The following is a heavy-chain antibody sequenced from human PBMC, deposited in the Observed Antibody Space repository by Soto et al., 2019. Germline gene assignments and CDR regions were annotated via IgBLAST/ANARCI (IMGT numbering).Heavy chain of an antibody. Sequence: PSETLSLTCTVSGGSISSGGYYWSWIRQHPGKGLEWIGYIYYSGSTYYNPSLKNQVTISVDTSKNQFTLKLSSVTAADTAVYYCARASHWFDPWGQGTLVTVSS. J-gene: IGHJ5*02. V-gene: IGHV4-31*01. CDR3: ARASHWFDP. CDR2: IYYSGST. CDR1: GGSISSGGYY.